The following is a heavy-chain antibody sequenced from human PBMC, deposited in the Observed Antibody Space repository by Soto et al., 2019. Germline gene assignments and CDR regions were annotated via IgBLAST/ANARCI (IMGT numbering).Heavy chain of an antibody. V-gene: IGHV1-69*01. CDR1: GGTFSNSA. Sequence: QVQLVQSGAEVKKPGSSVKVSCKASGGTFSNSAISWVRQAPGQGLEWMGGIIPILGKANYAQKFQGRVSITADESTSTAYMELSSLRSEDTAVYYCARPYCSSTTCSYYYYYYDMDVRGQGTTVTVSS. D-gene: IGHD2-2*01. J-gene: IGHJ6*02. CDR3: ARPYCSSTTCSYYYYYYDMDV. CDR2: IIPILGKA.